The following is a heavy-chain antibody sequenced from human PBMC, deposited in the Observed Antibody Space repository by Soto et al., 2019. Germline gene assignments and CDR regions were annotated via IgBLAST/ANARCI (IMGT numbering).Heavy chain of an antibody. CDR3: ARIAVVPSALDP. J-gene: IGHJ5*02. CDR2: VYHSGSA. CDR1: GVSISSSHW. D-gene: IGHD2-2*01. V-gene: IGHV4-4*02. Sequence: QVQLQESGPGLVKPSETLSLTCDVSGVSISSSHWWCWLRQPPGKGLEWIGEVYHSGSANYNPSLTCRVSTSVDKPKNQFSLRLSSVTAADTALYYCARIAVVPSALDPWGQGTLVTVSS.